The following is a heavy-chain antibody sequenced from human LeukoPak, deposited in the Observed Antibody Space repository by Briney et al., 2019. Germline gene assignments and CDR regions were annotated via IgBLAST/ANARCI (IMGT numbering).Heavy chain of an antibody. CDR3: ARVWYSGGSNWFDP. CDR1: GGSISSYY. V-gene: IGHV4-4*07. Sequence: PSETLSLTCTVSGGSISSYYWSWIRQPAGKGLEWIGRIYTSGSTNYNPSLKSRVTMSVDTSKNQFSLKLSSVTAADTAVYYCARVWYSGGSNWFDPWGQGTLVTVSS. CDR2: IYTSGST. D-gene: IGHD1-26*01. J-gene: IGHJ5*02.